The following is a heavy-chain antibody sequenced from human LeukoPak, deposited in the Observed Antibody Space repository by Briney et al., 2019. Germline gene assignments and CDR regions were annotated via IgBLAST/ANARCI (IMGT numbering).Heavy chain of an antibody. CDR3: AARDIVVVPAARWGAFDI. V-gene: IGHV4-59*08. Sequence: PSETLSLTCTVSGGSISSYYWSWIRQPPGKGLEWIGYIYYSGSTYYNPSLKSRVTISVDTSKNQFSLKLSSVTAADTAVYYCAARDIVVVPAARWGAFDIWGQGTMVTVSS. CDR1: GGSISSYY. J-gene: IGHJ3*02. D-gene: IGHD2-2*01. CDR2: IYYSGST.